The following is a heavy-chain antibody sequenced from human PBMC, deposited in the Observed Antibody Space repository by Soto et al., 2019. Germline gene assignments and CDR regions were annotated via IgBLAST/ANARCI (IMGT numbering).Heavy chain of an antibody. Sequence: QVQLLQSGAEVKKPGSSMNVSCKTLGGTFSSHAVNWLRQAPGHRFEWIGGIIPLFGATNFAQKFQGSVTITADKSTSTVYMALTSLRLEDTALYYCARVAQVGSGWCDPWGQGTLVTVSS. CDR1: GGTFSSHA. CDR2: IIPLFGAT. V-gene: IGHV1-69*06. CDR3: ARVAQVGSGWCDP. J-gene: IGHJ5*02. D-gene: IGHD1-26*01.